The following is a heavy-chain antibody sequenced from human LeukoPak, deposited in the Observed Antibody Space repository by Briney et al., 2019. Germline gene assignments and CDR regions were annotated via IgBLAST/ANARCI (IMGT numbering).Heavy chain of an antibody. CDR3: AARSSDFDY. D-gene: IGHD6-6*01. CDR2: IIPILGIA. CDR1: EGTFSSYA. Sequence: SVKVSCKASEGTFSSYAISWVRQAPGQGLEWVGRIIPILGIANYAQKFQGRVTITADKSTSTAYMELSSLRSEDTAVYYCAARSSDFDYWGQGTLVTVSS. J-gene: IGHJ4*02. V-gene: IGHV1-69*04.